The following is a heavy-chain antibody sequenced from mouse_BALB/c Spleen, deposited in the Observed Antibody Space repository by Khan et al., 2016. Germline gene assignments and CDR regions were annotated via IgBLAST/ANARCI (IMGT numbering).Heavy chain of an antibody. CDR3: ARWGYDYAWFAY. Sequence: QIQLVQSGPELKKPGETVKISCKASGYSFTNYGMNWVKQAPGKGLKWMGWIDTNTGEPTYAEEFKGRFAFSLETSAITAYLQINNLKNDDKATYFCARWGYDYAWFAYWGQGTLVTVSA. CDR1: GYSFTNYG. J-gene: IGHJ3*01. V-gene: IGHV9-3*02. D-gene: IGHD2-4*01. CDR2: IDTNTGEP.